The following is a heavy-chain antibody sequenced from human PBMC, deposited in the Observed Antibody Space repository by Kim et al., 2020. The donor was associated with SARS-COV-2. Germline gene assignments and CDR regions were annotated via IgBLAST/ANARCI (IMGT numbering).Heavy chain of an antibody. V-gene: IGHV1-2*06. Sequence: ASVKVSCKASGYTFTGYYMHWVRQAPGQGLEWMGRINPNSGGTNYAQKFQGRVTMTRDTSISTAYMELSRLRSDDTAVYYCARDGTLLWFGELLPPAGYYDGMDVWGQGTTVTVSS. D-gene: IGHD3-10*01. CDR2: INPNSGGT. CDR3: ARDGTLLWFGELLPPAGYYDGMDV. J-gene: IGHJ6*02. CDR1: GYTFTGYY.